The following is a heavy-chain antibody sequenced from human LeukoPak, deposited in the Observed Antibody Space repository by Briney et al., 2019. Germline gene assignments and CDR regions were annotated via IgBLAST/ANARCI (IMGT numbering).Heavy chain of an antibody. CDR1: GFTFSSYG. J-gene: IGHJ4*02. CDR2: IRYDGSNK. Sequence: GGSLRLSCAASGFTFSSYGMHWVREAPGKGLEWVAFIRYDGSNKYYADSVKGRFTISRDNSKNTLYLQMNSLRAEDTAVYYCAKGSRAVVVPKYDYWGQGTLVTVSS. D-gene: IGHD2-2*01. V-gene: IGHV3-30*02. CDR3: AKGSRAVVVPKYDY.